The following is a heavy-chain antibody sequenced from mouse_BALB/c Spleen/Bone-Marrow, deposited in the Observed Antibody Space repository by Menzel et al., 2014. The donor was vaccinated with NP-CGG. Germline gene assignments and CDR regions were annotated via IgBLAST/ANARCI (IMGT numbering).Heavy chain of an antibody. V-gene: IGHV5-6-4*01. CDR2: ISSVGIYT. CDR1: GFTFSSYT. Sequence: EVKLLESGGGLVKPGGSLKLSCAASGFTFSSYTMSWVRQTPEKRLEWVATISSVGIYTYYPDSVKGRFTISRDNAKNTLYLQMSSLKSEDTAMYYCTRDLYDGYSYYAMHYWGQATSVTVSS. CDR3: TRDLYDGYSYYAMHY. D-gene: IGHD2-3*01. J-gene: IGHJ4*01.